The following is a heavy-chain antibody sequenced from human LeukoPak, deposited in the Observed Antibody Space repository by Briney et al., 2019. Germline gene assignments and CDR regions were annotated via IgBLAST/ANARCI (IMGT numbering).Heavy chain of an antibody. J-gene: IGHJ4*02. Sequence: GGSLRLSCAASGFTFSSYWMSWVRQAPGKGLEWVANIKQDGSEKYYVDSVKGRFTISRDNAKNSLYLQMNSLRAEDTAVYYCARDPHRYYDSSGNYFDYWGQGTLVTVSS. CDR2: IKQDGSEK. D-gene: IGHD3-22*01. CDR1: GFTFSSYW. CDR3: ARDPHRYYDSSGNYFDY. V-gene: IGHV3-7*01.